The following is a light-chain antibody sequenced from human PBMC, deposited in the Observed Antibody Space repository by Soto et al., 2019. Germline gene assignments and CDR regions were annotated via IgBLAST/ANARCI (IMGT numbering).Light chain of an antibody. CDR1: QRVNNY. CDR2: AAS. CDR3: QQSYLTPWT. Sequence: DVRMAQSPSSLSGSVGDRVTITFRASQRVNNYLTWYQQKPGQAPKLLISAASSLPIGVPSRFGGSGSGTDFTLAISGLQPEDFAIYYCQQSYLTPWTFGQGTKVDIK. V-gene: IGKV1-39*01. J-gene: IGKJ1*01.